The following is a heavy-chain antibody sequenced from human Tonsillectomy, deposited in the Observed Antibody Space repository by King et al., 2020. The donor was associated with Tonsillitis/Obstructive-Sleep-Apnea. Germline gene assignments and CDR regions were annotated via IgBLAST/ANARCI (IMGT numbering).Heavy chain of an antibody. CDR3: ARVGSSGYKGTWPYFDY. CDR2: IYHSGST. D-gene: IGHD3-22*01. V-gene: IGHV4-30-2*01. J-gene: IGHJ4*02. CDR1: GGSISSGGYS. Sequence: MQLQESGSGLVKPSQTLSLTCAVSGGSISSGGYSWGWIRQPPGKGLEWIGYIYHSGSTYYNPSLKSRVTISVDRTKNQFSLKLSSVTAADTAVYYCARVGSSGYKGTWPYFDYWGQGTLVTVSS.